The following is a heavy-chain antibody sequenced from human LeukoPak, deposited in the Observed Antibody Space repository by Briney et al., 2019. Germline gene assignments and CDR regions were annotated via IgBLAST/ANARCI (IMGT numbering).Heavy chain of an antibody. Sequence: GGSLRLSCAASGFTFNNYAMEWVRQAPGKGLEWVSSISTTGSYMYYADSLTGRFTISRNNAENSLFLQMNSLRAEDTAVYYCARDHSGWDSDYWGQGTLVTVSS. CDR1: GFTFNNYA. V-gene: IGHV3-21*01. CDR2: ISTTGSYM. CDR3: ARDHSGWDSDY. D-gene: IGHD6-19*01. J-gene: IGHJ4*02.